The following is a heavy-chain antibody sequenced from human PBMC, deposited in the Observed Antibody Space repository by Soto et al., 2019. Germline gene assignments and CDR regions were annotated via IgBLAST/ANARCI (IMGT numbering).Heavy chain of an antibody. J-gene: IGHJ3*02. D-gene: IGHD3-22*01. V-gene: IGHV3-21*01. CDR3: ARETLYYYDSSGYYPDAFDI. CDR2: ISSSSYI. Sequence: WSSLRLSCAASGFTFSSYSMNWVRQAPGKVLEWVSSISSSSYIYYADSVKGLFSISRDNAKNSLYLQMNSLRAEDTAVYYCARETLYYYDSSGYYPDAFDIWGQGTMVTVSS. CDR1: GFTFSSYS.